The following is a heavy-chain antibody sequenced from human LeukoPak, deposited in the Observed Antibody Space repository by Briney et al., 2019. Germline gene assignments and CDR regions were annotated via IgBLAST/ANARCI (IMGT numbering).Heavy chain of an antibody. CDR2: IRDEGIER. CDR1: GFTFSNYW. Sequence: GGSLRLSCEASGFTFSNYWLSWVRQAPGKGLDLVASIRDEGIEREYVDSVKGRFTISRDNAKNSLYLQMNSLRDEDTAVYYCARDVYWGQGTLVTVSS. J-gene: IGHJ4*02. CDR3: ARDVY. V-gene: IGHV3-7*01.